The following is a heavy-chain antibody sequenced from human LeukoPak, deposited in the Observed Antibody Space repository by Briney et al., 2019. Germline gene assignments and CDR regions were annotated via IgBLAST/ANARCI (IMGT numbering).Heavy chain of an antibody. Sequence: SVKVSCKASGGTFSSYTISWVRQAPGQGLEWMGRIIPILGIANYAQKFQGRVTITADRSTSTAYMELSSLRSEDTAVYYCASGPGIAAAANWFDPWGQGTLVTVSS. CDR1: GGTFSSYT. V-gene: IGHV1-69*02. CDR2: IIPILGIA. CDR3: ASGPGIAAAANWFDP. D-gene: IGHD6-13*01. J-gene: IGHJ5*02.